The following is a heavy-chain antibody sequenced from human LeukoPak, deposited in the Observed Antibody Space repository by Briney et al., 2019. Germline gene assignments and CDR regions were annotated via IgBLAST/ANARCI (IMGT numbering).Heavy chain of an antibody. CDR2: INSDGSRT. CDR3: ARDHKGPIVVVDYFDY. CDR1: GFTFSTYW. Sequence: PGGSLRLSCAASGFTFSTYWMHWVCQAPGKGLVWVSRINSDGSRTSYAESVKGRFTISRDNAKNTLYLQMNSLRAEDTAVYYCARDHKGPIVVVDYFDYWGQGTLVTVSS. D-gene: IGHD3-22*01. J-gene: IGHJ4*02. V-gene: IGHV3-74*01.